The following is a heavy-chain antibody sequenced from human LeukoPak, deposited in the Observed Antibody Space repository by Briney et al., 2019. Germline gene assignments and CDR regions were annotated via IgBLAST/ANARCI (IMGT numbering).Heavy chain of an antibody. CDR1: GFNLSNHA. CDR3: ARNEAGYHYYIGF. J-gene: IGHJ6*03. Sequence: GSLRTFFAAPGFNLSNHAMNWVRPAPGEGLECLLTLSGENALIYYADSVKGRFTISRDNSKNTLYLQMSNVRPEDTARYYCARNEAGYHYYIGFWGEGTTVTVSS. D-gene: IGHD1-14*01. CDR2: LSGENALI. V-gene: IGHV3-23*01.